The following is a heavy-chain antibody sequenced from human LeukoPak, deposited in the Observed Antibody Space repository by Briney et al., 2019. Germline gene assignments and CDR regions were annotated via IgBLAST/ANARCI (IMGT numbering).Heavy chain of an antibody. CDR3: ARGSYCSGGSCSHFDY. CDR1: GGSISSYY. V-gene: IGHV4-59*01. CDR2: IYDSGST. J-gene: IGHJ4*02. Sequence: SETLSLTCTVSGGSISSYYWSWIRQPPGKGLEWIGYIYDSGSTNYNPSLKSRVTISVDTSKNQFSLKLSSVTAVDTAVYYCARGSYCSGGSCSHFDYWGQGTLVTVSS. D-gene: IGHD2-15*01.